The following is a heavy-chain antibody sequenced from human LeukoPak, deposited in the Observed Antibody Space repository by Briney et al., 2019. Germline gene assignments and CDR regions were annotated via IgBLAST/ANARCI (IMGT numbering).Heavy chain of an antibody. CDR3: ARGGNVYDSSGYTGGTDY. V-gene: IGHV3-7*01. D-gene: IGHD3-22*01. CDR2: IKQDGSEK. J-gene: IGHJ4*02. CDR1: GFTFSSYW. Sequence: GGSLRLSCAASGFTFSSYWMTWVRQAPGKGLEWVANIKQDGSEKYYVDSVKGRFTISRDNAKNSLYLQMNSLRAEDTAVYYCARGGNVYDSSGYTGGTDYWGQGTLVTVSS.